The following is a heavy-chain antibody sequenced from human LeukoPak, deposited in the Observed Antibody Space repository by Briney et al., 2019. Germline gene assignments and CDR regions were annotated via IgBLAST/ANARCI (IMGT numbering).Heavy chain of an antibody. CDR1: GYTFTGYY. J-gene: IGHJ4*02. CDR3: ARDEEGVITLDY. Sequence: ASVKVSCTASGYTFTGYYMHWVRQAPGQGLEWMGWINPNSGGTNYAQKFQGRVTMTRDTSISTAYMELSRLRSDDTAVYYCARDEEGVITLDYWGQGTLVTVSS. CDR2: INPNSGGT. V-gene: IGHV1-2*02. D-gene: IGHD3-16*02.